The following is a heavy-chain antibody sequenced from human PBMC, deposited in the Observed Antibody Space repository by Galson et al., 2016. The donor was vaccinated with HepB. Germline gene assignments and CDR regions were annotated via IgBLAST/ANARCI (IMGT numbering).Heavy chain of an antibody. Sequence: SLRLSCAASGFTLSNSAMHWVRQAPGKGLEWVAKISYDAKNVYYAESLRGRSAISRDYSKNALYLEMNSLRVEDTAVYYCAAAATTVATAFDYWGQGTLLTVSS. CDR1: GFTLSNSA. J-gene: IGHJ4*02. V-gene: IGHV3-30*03. D-gene: IGHD4-17*01. CDR3: AAAATTVATAFDY. CDR2: ISYDAKNV.